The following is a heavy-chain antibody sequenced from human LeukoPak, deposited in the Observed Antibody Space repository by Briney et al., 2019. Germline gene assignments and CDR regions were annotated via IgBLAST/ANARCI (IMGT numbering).Heavy chain of an antibody. D-gene: IGHD2-2*01. CDR1: GGTFSSYA. J-gene: IGHJ6*03. CDR3: ARTPPDCSSTSCYHYYYYMDV. CDR2: IIPIFGTA. Sequence: SVKVSCKASGGTFSSYAISWVRQAPGQGLEWMGGIIPIFGTANYAQKFQGRVTITADESTSTAYMELSRLRSEDTAVYYCARTPPDCSSTSCYHYYYYMDVWGKGTTVTVPS. V-gene: IGHV1-69*13.